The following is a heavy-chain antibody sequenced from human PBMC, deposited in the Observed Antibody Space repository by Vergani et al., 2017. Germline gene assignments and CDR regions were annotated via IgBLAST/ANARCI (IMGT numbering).Heavy chain of an antibody. J-gene: IGHJ4*02. Sequence: QVQVVQSGAEVKKSGASVKVSCKTSGYIFSNYYMHWVRQAPGQGLEWMGIINPSGGHTNYAQKFQGRVSMTRDTSTSTVYMELSSLRSEDTAIYYCARGDCGIMTGYRYWGQGTLVTVSA. CDR3: ARGDCGIMTGYRY. D-gene: IGHD3-9*01. V-gene: IGHV1-46*03. CDR2: INPSGGHT. CDR1: GYIFSNYY.